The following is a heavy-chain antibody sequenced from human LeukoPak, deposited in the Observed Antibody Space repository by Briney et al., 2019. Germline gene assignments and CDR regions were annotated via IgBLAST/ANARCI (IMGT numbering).Heavy chain of an antibody. J-gene: IGHJ4*02. D-gene: IGHD6-13*01. CDR3: ARVWDGAVAGHEEFDY. CDR2: IYYSGST. V-gene: IGHV4-39*07. CDR1: GGSISSSSYF. Sequence: SETLSLTCTVSGGSISSSSYFWGWIRQPPGKGLEWIGSIYYSGSTYYNPSLKSRVTISIDTSKNQFSLKLSSATAADTAVYYCARVWDGAVAGHEEFDYWGQGTMVTVSS.